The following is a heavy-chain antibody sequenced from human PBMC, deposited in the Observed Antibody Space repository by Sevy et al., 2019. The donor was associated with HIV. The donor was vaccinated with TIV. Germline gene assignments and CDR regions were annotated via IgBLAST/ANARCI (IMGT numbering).Heavy chain of an antibody. CDR1: GFTFSSYS. CDR3: ARSVLGHCSSTSCYQYYFDY. D-gene: IGHD2-2*01. J-gene: IGHJ4*02. Sequence: GGSLRLSCAASGFTFSSYSMNWVRQAPGKGLEWVSYISTSSNTVYYADSVKGRFTISRDNAKNSLYLQMNSLRDDDTAVYYCARSVLGHCSSTSCYQYYFDYWGQGTLVTVSS. CDR2: ISTSSNTV. V-gene: IGHV3-48*02.